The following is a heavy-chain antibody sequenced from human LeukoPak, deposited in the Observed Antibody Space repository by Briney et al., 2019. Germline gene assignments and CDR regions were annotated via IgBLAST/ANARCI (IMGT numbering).Heavy chain of an antibody. CDR1: GGSISSYY. CDR3: ARDSRRELLHAFDI. CDR2: IDYSAST. J-gene: IGHJ3*02. V-gene: IGHV4-59*01. D-gene: IGHD1-26*01. Sequence: SETLSLTCTVSGGSISSYYWSWIRQPPGKGLEWIAYIDYSASTNYNPSLKSRVTISVDTSKNQFSLKLNSVTAADTAVYYCARDSRRELLHAFDIWGQGTMVTVSS.